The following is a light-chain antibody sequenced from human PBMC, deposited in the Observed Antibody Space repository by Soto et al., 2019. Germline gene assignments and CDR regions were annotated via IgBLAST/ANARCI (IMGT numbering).Light chain of an antibody. J-gene: IGKJ1*01. Sequence: EIVMTQSPANLSVSPGERATLSCRASQSVSSNLAWYQQKPGQAPRLLIYGASSRATGIPARFSGSGSGTEFTLTISSLQSEDFAVYYCQQYNNWPLLTFGQGTKVEIK. CDR3: QQYNNWPLLT. CDR1: QSVSSN. V-gene: IGKV3-15*01. CDR2: GAS.